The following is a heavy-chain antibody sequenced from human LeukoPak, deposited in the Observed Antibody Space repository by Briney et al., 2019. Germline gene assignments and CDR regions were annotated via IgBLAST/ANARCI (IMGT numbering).Heavy chain of an antibody. J-gene: IGHJ5*02. CDR1: GGSLTSYY. V-gene: IGHV4-59*01. D-gene: IGHD2-2*01. CDR3: ASGGYCGTTSCYPKWFDP. Sequence: SETLSLTCTVYGGSLTSYYWSWVRQPPGKVLGWIGYIYNSGNTNYNPSLKSRVTISLDTSKNQFSLKLTSVTAADTAIYYCASGGYCGTTSCYPKWFDPWGQGTLVTVSS. CDR2: IYNSGNT.